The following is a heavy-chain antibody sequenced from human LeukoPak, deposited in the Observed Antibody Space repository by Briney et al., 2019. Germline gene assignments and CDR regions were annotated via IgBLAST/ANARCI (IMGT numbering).Heavy chain of an antibody. CDR1: GGSISSGDYY. Sequence: PSETLSLTCTVSGGSISSGDYYWSWIRQPPGRGLEWIGYIYYSGSTNYNPSLKSRVTISVDTSKNQFSLKLSSVTAADTAVYYCARQKRWLRSDDASDIWGQGTMVTVSS. CDR2: IYYSGST. J-gene: IGHJ3*02. D-gene: IGHD5-12*01. V-gene: IGHV4-61*08. CDR3: ARQKRWLRSDDASDI.